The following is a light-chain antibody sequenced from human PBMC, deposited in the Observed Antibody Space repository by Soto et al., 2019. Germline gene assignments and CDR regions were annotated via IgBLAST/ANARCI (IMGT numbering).Light chain of an antibody. J-gene: IGKJ1*01. V-gene: IGKV3-15*01. CDR3: QQYNNWPRT. CDR2: GAS. Sequence: EVVMTQSPATLYVSPGERATLSCRASQSVGSYLAWYQQKPGQAPRLLIYGASTRAAGISPRSSGGGSGTEFTLTISSLQSEDFAVYYCQQYNNWPRTFGQGTKVGIK. CDR1: QSVGSY.